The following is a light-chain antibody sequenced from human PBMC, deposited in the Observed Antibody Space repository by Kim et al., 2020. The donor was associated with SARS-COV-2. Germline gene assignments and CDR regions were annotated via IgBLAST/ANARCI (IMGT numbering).Light chain of an antibody. CDR2: DAS. V-gene: IGKV1-27*01. J-gene: IGKJ1*01. CDR3: LQYNRDPWT. CDR1: QVISNY. Sequence: DIQLTQSPSSLSASVGDGVTITCRANQVISNYLAWYQQKPGKAPTLLIYDASALQSGVPSRFSGSRSGTDFTLTISSLQPEDVATYYCLQYNRDPWTVGQGTKLDIK.